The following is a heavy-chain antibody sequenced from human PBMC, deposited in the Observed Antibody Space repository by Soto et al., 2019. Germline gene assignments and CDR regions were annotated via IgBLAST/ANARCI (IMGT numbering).Heavy chain of an antibody. CDR3: ATMGTPVTGLYYFDY. V-gene: IGHV4-30-4*01. D-gene: IGHD4-17*01. CDR1: GGSISSGNYY. CDR2: ISFSGTT. Sequence: QVQLQESGPGLVKPSQTLSLTCTFSGGSISSGNYYWSWIRQPPGKGLEWIGFISFSGTTHYSASLESRVSISVDTCKDQFSLDLSSVTAADTAVYYCATMGTPVTGLYYFDYWGQGTLVTVSS. J-gene: IGHJ4*02.